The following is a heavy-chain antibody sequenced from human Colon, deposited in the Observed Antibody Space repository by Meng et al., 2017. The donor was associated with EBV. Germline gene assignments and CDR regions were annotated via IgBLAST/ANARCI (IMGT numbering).Heavy chain of an antibody. V-gene: IGHV4-34*01. J-gene: IGHJ4*02. CDR1: GGSFSGYV. D-gene: IGHD3-9*01. CDR2: VSHPGSA. CDR3: ARVPTTGYKDH. Sequence: GLLQDLGAGILKSSETQSLTFTVNGGSFSGYVWSWGRQRPGKGMEWIGEVSHPGSANYNPSLKSRVTISVDASEKQFSLRLTSVTAADSAVYYCARVPTTGYKDHWGQGTLVTVSS.